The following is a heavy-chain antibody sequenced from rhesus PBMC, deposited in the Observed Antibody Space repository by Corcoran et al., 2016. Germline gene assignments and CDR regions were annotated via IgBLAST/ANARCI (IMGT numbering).Heavy chain of an antibody. D-gene: IGHD5-12*01. CDR3: ARGSFRNAFDF. V-gene: IGHV4-147*01. CDR1: GYSISSNY. Sequence: QVQLQESGPGLVKPSETLSLTCAVSGYSISSNYWSWIRQPPGKGLEWIGYIYGRSGSTYYNPSLKSRVTISTDTSKNQFSLKLSSVTAADTAVYYCARGSFRNAFDFWGQGLRVTVSS. CDR2: IYGRSGST. J-gene: IGHJ3*01.